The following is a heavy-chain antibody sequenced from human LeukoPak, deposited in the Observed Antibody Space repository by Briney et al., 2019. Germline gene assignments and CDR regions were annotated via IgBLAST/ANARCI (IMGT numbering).Heavy chain of an antibody. CDR3: ARLDVVVVPANPKTSFDY. CDR1: GGSFSGYY. CDR2: IYHSGST. Sequence: PSETLSLTCAVYGGSFSGYYWGWIRQPPGKGLEWIGSIYHSGSTYYNPSLKSRVTISVDTSKNQFSLKLSSVTAADTAVYYCARLDVVVVPANPKTSFDYWGQGTLVTVSS. V-gene: IGHV4-38-2*01. D-gene: IGHD2-2*01. J-gene: IGHJ4*02.